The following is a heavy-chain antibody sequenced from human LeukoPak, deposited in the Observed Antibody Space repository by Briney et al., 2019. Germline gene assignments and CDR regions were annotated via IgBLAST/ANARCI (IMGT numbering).Heavy chain of an antibody. J-gene: IGHJ4*02. CDR1: GFTVSSNS. CDR2: IYSGGKT. CDR3: ARRAGEYSHPYDY. D-gene: IGHD2-15*01. Sequence: GGSLRLSCTVSGFTVSSNSMSWVRQAPGKGLEWVSFIYSGGKTHSSDSVKGRFTISRDNSKNTLYLQMSSLRAEDTAIYYCARRAGEYSHPYDYWGQGTLVTVSS. V-gene: IGHV3-53*01.